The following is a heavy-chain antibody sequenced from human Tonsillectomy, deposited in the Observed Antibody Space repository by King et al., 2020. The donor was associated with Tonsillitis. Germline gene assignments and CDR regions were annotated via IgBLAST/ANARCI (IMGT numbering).Heavy chain of an antibody. V-gene: IGHV3-23*04. CDR3: AMGGNTDFDY. Sequence: VQLVESGGGLVQPGGSLRLSCAASGFTFSSSAVSWVRQAPGMGLEWVSTISSRGDYIYYADSVKGRFTISRDNSKNTGHVQMTSLRADDTAVYYSAMGGNTDFDYWGQGSLVTASS. J-gene: IGHJ4*02. CDR1: GFTFSSSA. D-gene: IGHD4-23*01. CDR2: ISSRGDYI.